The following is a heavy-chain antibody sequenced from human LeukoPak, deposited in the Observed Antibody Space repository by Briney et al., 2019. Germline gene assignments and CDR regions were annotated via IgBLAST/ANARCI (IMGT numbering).Heavy chain of an antibody. Sequence: NPGGSLRLSCAASGFTFSSYSMNWVRQAPGKGLEWVSSISSSSSYVYYADSVKGRFTISRDNAKNSLYLQMNSLRAEDTAVYYCAKEYYVSSGSQGAFDIWGQGTMVTVSS. CDR1: GFTFSSYS. CDR3: AKEYYVSSGSQGAFDI. D-gene: IGHD3-22*01. V-gene: IGHV3-21*04. J-gene: IGHJ3*02. CDR2: ISSSSSYV.